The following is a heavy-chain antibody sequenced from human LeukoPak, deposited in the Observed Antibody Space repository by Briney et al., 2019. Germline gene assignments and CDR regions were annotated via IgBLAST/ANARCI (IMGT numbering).Heavy chain of an antibody. CDR2: IKQDGSEK. CDR1: GFSFSNSW. Sequence: GGSLRLSCAASGFSFSNSWMSWVRQAPGKGLEWVANIKQDGSEKYYVDSVKGRFTISRDNAKNSLYLQMNSLRAEDTAVYYCARVDYYDSSGYYEEVRYYYMDVWGKGTTVTISS. D-gene: IGHD3-22*01. J-gene: IGHJ6*03. V-gene: IGHV3-7*03. CDR3: ARVDYYDSSGYYEEVRYYYMDV.